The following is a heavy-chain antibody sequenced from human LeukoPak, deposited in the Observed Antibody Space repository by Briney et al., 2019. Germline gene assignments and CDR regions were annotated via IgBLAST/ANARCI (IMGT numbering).Heavy chain of an antibody. CDR1: GFTFSSHP. J-gene: IGHJ4*02. CDR2: LSYDGSHA. CDR3: ARESDDSSGYHFDY. Sequence: GGSLRLSCAASGFTFSSHPMHWVRQAPGKGLEWVAYLSYDGSHAYYGDSVKGRFTISRDNSKNTLYLQMNSLRAEDTAVYYCARESDDSSGYHFDYWGQGTLVTVSS. V-gene: IGHV3-30*14. D-gene: IGHD3-22*01.